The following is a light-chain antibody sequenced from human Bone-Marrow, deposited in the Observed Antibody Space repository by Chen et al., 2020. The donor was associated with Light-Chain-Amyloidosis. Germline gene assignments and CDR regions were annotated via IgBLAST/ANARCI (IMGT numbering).Light chain of an antibody. CDR3: SSYTGSSTYV. CDR1: SSDVGGYKY. CDR2: EFS. Sequence: QSALTQPASVSGSPGQSITISCTGTSSDVGGYKYVSWYQQHPGKAPKLTIYEFSNRPSGISNRFSGSKSGNTASLTISGLQAADEADYYCSSYTGSSTYVFGTGTKVTVL. V-gene: IGLV2-14*01. J-gene: IGLJ1*01.